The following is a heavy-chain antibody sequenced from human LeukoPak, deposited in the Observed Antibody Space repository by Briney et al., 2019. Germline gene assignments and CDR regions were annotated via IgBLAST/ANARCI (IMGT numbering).Heavy chain of an antibody. D-gene: IGHD6-19*01. CDR3: ARERSSSGDDAFDI. J-gene: IGHJ3*02. V-gene: IGHV4-59*01. CDR2: IYYSGST. CDR1: GGSISSYY. Sequence: SETLSLTCTVSGGSISSYYWSWIRQPPGKGLEWIGYIYYSGSTNYNPSLKSRVTISVDTSKNQFSLKLSSVTAADTAVYYCARERSSSGDDAFDIWGQRTMVTVSS.